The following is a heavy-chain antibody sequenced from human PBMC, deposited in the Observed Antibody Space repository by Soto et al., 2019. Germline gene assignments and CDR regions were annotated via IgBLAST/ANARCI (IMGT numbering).Heavy chain of an antibody. D-gene: IGHD1-1*01. CDR2: ISAHNGNT. CDR1: GYGFTTYG. Sequence: QVHLVQSGAEVKKPGASVKVSCKGSGYGFTTYGITWVRQAPGQGLEWMAWISAHNGNTNYAQKLQGRVTVTRDTSTSTAYXEXXXXRXXXXXXYYCARGRYGDYWGQGALVTVSS. V-gene: IGHV1-18*01. J-gene: IGHJ4*02. CDR3: ARGRYGDY.